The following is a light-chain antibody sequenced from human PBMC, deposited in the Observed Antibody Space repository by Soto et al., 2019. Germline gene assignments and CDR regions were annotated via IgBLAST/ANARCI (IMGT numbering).Light chain of an antibody. CDR2: NYN. CDR3: AAWDDSLKSHV. Sequence: QSVLTQPPSTSGTPGQRVFISCSGSNSNIGNHAVNWYQQLPGAAPKLLIYNYNQRPSGVPDRFSGHKSGTSASLAISGLQSEDEADYYCAAWDDSLKSHVFGTGTKLTAL. V-gene: IGLV1-44*01. CDR1: NSNIGNHA. J-gene: IGLJ1*01.